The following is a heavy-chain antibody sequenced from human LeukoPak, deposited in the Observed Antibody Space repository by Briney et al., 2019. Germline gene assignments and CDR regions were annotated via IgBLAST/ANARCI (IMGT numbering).Heavy chain of an antibody. V-gene: IGHV3-33*06. J-gene: IGHJ4*02. CDR2: IWYDGSNK. CDR3: AKDLGRGSLDY. Sequence: PGGSLRLSCAASGFTFSSYGMHWVRQAPGKGLEWVAVIWYDGSNKYYADSVKGRFTISRDNSKNTLYLQMNSLRAEDTAVYYCAKDLGRGSLDYWGQGTLVTVPS. CDR1: GFTFSSYG. D-gene: IGHD1-26*01.